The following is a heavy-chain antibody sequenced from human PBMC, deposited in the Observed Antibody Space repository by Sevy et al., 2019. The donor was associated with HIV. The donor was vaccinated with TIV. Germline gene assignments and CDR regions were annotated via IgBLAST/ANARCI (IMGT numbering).Heavy chain of an antibody. Sequence: GSLRLSCAASGFTFSSYAMHWVRQAPGKGLEWVAVISYDGSNKYYADSVKGRFTISRDNSKNKLYLQMNSLRAEDTAVYYCARDVGDSSGWLFDYWGQGTLVTVSS. CDR2: ISYDGSNK. J-gene: IGHJ4*02. D-gene: IGHD6-19*01. CDR3: ARDVGDSSGWLFDY. CDR1: GFTFSSYA. V-gene: IGHV3-30-3*01.